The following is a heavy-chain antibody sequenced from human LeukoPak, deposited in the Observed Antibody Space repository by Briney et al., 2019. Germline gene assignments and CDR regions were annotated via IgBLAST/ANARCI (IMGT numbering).Heavy chain of an antibody. J-gene: IGHJ4*02. CDR1: GGTFSSYA. CDR3: ARGGYYDSSGYCYY. CDR2: IIPIFGTA. V-gene: IGHV1-69*13. Sequence: GASVKVSCKASGGTFSSYAISWVRQAPGQGLEWMGGIIPIFGTANYAQKFQGRVMITANESTSTAYMELSSLRSEDTAVYYCARGGYYDSSGYCYYWGQGTLVTVSS. D-gene: IGHD3-22*01.